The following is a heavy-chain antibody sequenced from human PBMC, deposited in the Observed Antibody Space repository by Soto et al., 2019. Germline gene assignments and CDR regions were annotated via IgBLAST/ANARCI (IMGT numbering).Heavy chain of an antibody. D-gene: IGHD2-15*01. CDR2: ISYDGSNK. Sequence: VQLVESGGGLVQPGGSLRLSCAASGFTVSSNYMSWVRQAPGKGLEWVAVISYDGSNKYYADSVKGRFTISRDNSKNTLYLQMNSLRAEDTAVYYCAKVQVVVAATPYYYGMDVWGQGTTVTVSS. CDR3: AKVQVVVAATPYYYGMDV. V-gene: IGHV3-30*18. CDR1: GFTVSSNY. J-gene: IGHJ6*02.